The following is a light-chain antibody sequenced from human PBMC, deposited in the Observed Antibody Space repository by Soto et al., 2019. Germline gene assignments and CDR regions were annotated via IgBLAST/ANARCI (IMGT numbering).Light chain of an antibody. CDR1: QGIGET. V-gene: IGKV3-15*01. Sequence: EIVLTESPATLSVSPWEDVSLSCRASQGIGETLAWYQQKPGQAPRLLLYGSSTRATGVPPRFSGGGSGTEFTLTISSLKSEDSAIYYCQQYKSWHPITFGHGTRLEIK. CDR2: GSS. CDR3: QQYKSWHPIT. J-gene: IGKJ5*01.